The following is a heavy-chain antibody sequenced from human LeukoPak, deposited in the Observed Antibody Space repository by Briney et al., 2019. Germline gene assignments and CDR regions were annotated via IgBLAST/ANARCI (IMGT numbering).Heavy chain of an antibody. CDR2: IYYSGST. CDR3: ARVQIDIVVVPAAIDQYYYYYMDV. CDR1: GGSISSGDYY. V-gene: IGHV4-30-4*08. Sequence: PSQTLSLTCTVSGGSISSGDYYWSWIRQPPGKGLEWIGYIYYSGSTYYNPSLKSRVTISVDTSKNQFSLKLSSVTAADTAVYYCARVQIDIVVVPAAIDQYYYYYMDVWGKGTTVTVSS. D-gene: IGHD2-2*01. J-gene: IGHJ6*03.